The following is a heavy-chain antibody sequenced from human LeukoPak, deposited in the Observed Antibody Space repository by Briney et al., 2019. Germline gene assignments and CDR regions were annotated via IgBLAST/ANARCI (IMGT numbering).Heavy chain of an antibody. J-gene: IGHJ3*02. V-gene: IGHV4-59*01. CDR2: IYYSGST. CDR3: ARDWAGVQLGSFDI. Sequence: WETLSLTCTVSGGSISSYYWSWIRQPPGKGLEWVGYIYYSGSTNYNPSLKSRVTISVDTSKIQFSLKLSSVTAADTAVYYCARDWAGVQLGSFDIWGQGTMVTVSS. D-gene: IGHD5-18*01. CDR1: GGSISSYY.